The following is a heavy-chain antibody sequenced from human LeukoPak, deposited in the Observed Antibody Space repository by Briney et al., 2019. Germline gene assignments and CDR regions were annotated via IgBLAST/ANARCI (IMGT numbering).Heavy chain of an antibody. CDR3: AREPAITSGSYSS. J-gene: IGHJ4*02. Sequence: GGSLRLSCAASGFTFSSYEMNWVRQAPGKGLEWVSYISGSGGTIYYADSVKGRFTISRDNAKNSLYLQMNSLRAEDTAVYYCAREPAITSGSYSSWGQGTLVTVSS. CDR1: GFTFSSYE. V-gene: IGHV3-48*03. CDR2: ISGSGGTI. D-gene: IGHD1-26*01.